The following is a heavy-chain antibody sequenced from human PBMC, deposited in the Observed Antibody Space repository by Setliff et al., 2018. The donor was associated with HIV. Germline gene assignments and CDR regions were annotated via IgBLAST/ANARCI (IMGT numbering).Heavy chain of an antibody. CDR1: GGSISSSTYY. Sequence: SETLSLTCSVSGGSISSSTYYWGWIRQPPGKGLEWIGDIFYTGSTYYNPSLKSRVTISVDTSKNQFSLKLSSVTAADTAVYYCASNYCSAGSCYLDYWGQGTLVTVSS. D-gene: IGHD2-15*01. CDR2: IFYTGST. V-gene: IGHV4-39*01. J-gene: IGHJ4*02. CDR3: ASNYCSAGSCYLDY.